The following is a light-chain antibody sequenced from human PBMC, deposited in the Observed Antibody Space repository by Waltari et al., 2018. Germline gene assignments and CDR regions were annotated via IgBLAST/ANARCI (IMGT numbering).Light chain of an antibody. J-gene: IGLJ3*02. V-gene: IGLV3-25*03. CDR2: QDN. CDR1: ALPKQY. CDR3: QSADSSGTQKV. Sequence: SYELTQPPSVSVSPGQTARITCSGEALPKQYVYWYQQKPGQAPLIVIHQDNERTSGIPERCSGSSSGTTGTLIISGVEADDEADYYCQSADSSGTQKVFGGGTKLTVL.